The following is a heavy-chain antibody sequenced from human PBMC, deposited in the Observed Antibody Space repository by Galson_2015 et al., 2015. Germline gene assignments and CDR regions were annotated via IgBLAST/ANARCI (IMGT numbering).Heavy chain of an antibody. CDR3: AKAGLAAGASSYYMDV. Sequence: SLRLSCAASGFTFSSYAMSWVRQAPGKGLEWVSSISGSGGSTYYADSMKGRFTISRDNSKISLYLQMNSLRAEDTAVYYCAKAGLAAGASSYYMDVWGKGTTVTVSS. CDR2: ISGSGGST. J-gene: IGHJ6*03. CDR1: GFTFSSYA. D-gene: IGHD6-13*01. V-gene: IGHV3-23*01.